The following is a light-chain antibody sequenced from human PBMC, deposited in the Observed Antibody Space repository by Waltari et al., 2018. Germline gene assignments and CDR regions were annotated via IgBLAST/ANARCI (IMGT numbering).Light chain of an antibody. CDR2: AAS. V-gene: IGKV1-9*01. CDR3: QQFNTYPRT. Sequence: IQLTQSPSSLSAYVGDRVTITCRASQGISSYVAWYQQKPGKAPNLLIYAASTLQSGVPSRFSGSGSETDFTLTISSLQPEDVATYYCQQFNTYPRTFGQGTKVEIK. J-gene: IGKJ1*01. CDR1: QGISSY.